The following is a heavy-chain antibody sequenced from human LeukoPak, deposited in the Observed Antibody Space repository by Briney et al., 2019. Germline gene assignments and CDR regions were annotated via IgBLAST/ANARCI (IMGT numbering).Heavy chain of an antibody. CDR2: ISGSGGST. CDR1: GFTFSSYT. CDR3: AKDRKVVPVGDV. V-gene: IGHV3-23*01. D-gene: IGHD2-15*01. J-gene: IGHJ6*02. Sequence: SGGSLRLSCAASGFTFSSYTMSWVRQAPGKGLEWVSAISGSGGSTYYADSVKGRFTISRDNSKNTLYLQMNSLRAEDTAVYYCAKDRKVVPVGDVWGQGTTVTVSS.